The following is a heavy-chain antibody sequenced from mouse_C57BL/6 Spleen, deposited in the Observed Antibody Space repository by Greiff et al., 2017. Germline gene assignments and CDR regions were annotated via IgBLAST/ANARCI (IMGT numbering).Heavy chain of an antibody. D-gene: IGHD4-1*01. CDR1: GYAFSSSW. J-gene: IGHJ2*01. Sequence: QVHVKQSGPELVKPGASVKISCKASGYAFSSSWMNWVKQRPGKGLEWIGRIYPGDGDTNYNGKFKGKATLTADKSSSTAYMQLSSLTSEDSAVYFCARWQAGTRFYFDYWGQGTTLTVSS. CDR2: IYPGDGDT. V-gene: IGHV1-82*01. CDR3: ARWQAGTRFYFDY.